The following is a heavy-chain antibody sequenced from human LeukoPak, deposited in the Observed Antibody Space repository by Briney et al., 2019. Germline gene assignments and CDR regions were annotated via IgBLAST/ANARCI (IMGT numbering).Heavy chain of an antibody. Sequence: PGGSLRLSCAASGFTVSSNYMNWVRQAPGKGLEWVSGISGGGGSTYYADSVKGRFTISRDNSKNTLYLQMDSLRAEDTALYYCAKGSGINHYHWIDPWGQGTLVTVSS. V-gene: IGHV3-23*01. CDR3: AKGSGINHYHWIDP. D-gene: IGHD1-14*01. J-gene: IGHJ5*02. CDR2: ISGGGGST. CDR1: GFTVSSNY.